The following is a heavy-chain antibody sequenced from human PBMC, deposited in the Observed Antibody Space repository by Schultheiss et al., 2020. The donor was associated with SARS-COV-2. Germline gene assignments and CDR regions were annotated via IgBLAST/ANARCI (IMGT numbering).Heavy chain of an antibody. CDR3: ARGDYSSSWYGEFDP. V-gene: IGHV4-30-4*01. CDR2: IYYSGST. J-gene: IGHJ5*02. CDR1: GGSISSYY. D-gene: IGHD6-13*01. Sequence: SETLSLTCTVSGGSISSYYWSWIRQPPGKGLEWIGYIYYSGSTYYNPSLKSRVTISVDTSKNQFSLKLSYVTAADTAVYYCARGDYSSSWYGEFDPWGQGTLVTVSS.